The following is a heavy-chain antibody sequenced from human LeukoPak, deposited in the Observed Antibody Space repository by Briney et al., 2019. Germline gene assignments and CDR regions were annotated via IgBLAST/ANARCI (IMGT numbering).Heavy chain of an antibody. CDR3: ARNTLRTRSYFDY. V-gene: IGHV4-59*01. CDR2: IYYSGST. CDR1: GGSIGTYY. Sequence: TSETLSLTCTVSGGSIGTYYRSWIRQPPGKGLEWIAYIYYSGSTNYNPSLKSRVTISLDTSKNQFSLRLSSVTAADTAVYYCARNTLRTRSYFDYWGQGTLVTVSS. D-gene: IGHD3-16*01. J-gene: IGHJ4*02.